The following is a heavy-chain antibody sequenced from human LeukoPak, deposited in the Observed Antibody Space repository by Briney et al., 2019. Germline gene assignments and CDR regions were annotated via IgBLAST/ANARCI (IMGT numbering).Heavy chain of an antibody. D-gene: IGHD1-7*01. CDR2: IYTSGST. CDR1: GGSISSYY. CDR3: ARERLELRGDYFDY. Sequence: PSETLSLTCTVSGGSISSYYWSWIRQPAGKGLEWIGRIYTSGSTNYNPSLKSRVTMSVDTSKNQFSLKLSSVTAADTAVYYCARERLELRGDYFDYWGQGTLVTVSS. V-gene: IGHV4-4*07. J-gene: IGHJ4*02.